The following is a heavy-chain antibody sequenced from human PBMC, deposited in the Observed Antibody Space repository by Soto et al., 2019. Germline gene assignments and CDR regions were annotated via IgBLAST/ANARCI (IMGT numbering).Heavy chain of an antibody. V-gene: IGHV6-1*01. CDR2: TYYRSKWYN. J-gene: IGHJ4*02. D-gene: IGHD3-16*01. Sequence: PLHTLELTCAFSGASVSGNRAAWHWIRQSPSRGLECLGRTYYRSKWYNVYAVSVKGRITVNQDTSKNHFSLHLNSLTPQHTALYYCSIEFPYYERWDSHFDCCRQVALGAVAS. CDR1: GASVSGNRAA. CDR3: SIEFPYYERWDSHFDC.